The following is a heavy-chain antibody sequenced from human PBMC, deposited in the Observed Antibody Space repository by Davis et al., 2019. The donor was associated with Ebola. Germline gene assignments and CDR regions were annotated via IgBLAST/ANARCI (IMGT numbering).Heavy chain of an antibody. Sequence: GESLKISCAASGFTFGSFGMSWVRQAPGKGLEWVSGISRDGSVYYGDSVKGRFTISRDNSKNTLYLQMDSLRAEDTAVYYCAKRHDGSFSYAWYFDLWGRGTLVTVSS. CDR1: GFTFGSFG. D-gene: IGHD3-16*01. CDR2: ISRDGSV. CDR3: AKRHDGSFSYAWYFDL. V-gene: IGHV3-23*01. J-gene: IGHJ2*01.